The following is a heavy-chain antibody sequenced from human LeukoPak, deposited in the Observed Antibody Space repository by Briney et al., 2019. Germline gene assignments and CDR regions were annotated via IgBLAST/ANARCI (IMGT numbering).Heavy chain of an antibody. CDR3: ARILLWFGESYNWFDP. J-gene: IGHJ5*02. D-gene: IGHD3-10*01. Sequence: GGSLRLSCAASGFTFSSYWMHWVRQAPGKGLVWVSRINRDGSSTSYADSVKGRFTISRDNAKNTLYLQMNSLRAEDTAVYYCARILLWFGESYNWFDPWGQGTLVTVSS. CDR2: INRDGSST. CDR1: GFTFSSYW. V-gene: IGHV3-74*01.